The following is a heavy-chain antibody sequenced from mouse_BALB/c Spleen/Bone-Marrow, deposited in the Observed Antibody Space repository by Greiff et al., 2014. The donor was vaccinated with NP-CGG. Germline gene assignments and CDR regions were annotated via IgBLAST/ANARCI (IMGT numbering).Heavy chain of an antibody. Sequence: QVQLQQPGAELMKPGASVKISCKATGYTFSNYWIEWVKQRPGHGLEWIGEILPGSGSTKDNEKFKGKATFTADTSSNTAYMQLSSLTSEDSAVYYCARSDRHEGFAYWGQGTLVTVSA. CDR2: ILPGSGST. V-gene: IGHV1-9*01. CDR3: ARSDRHEGFAY. J-gene: IGHJ3*01. CDR1: GYTFSNYW. D-gene: IGHD2-14*01.